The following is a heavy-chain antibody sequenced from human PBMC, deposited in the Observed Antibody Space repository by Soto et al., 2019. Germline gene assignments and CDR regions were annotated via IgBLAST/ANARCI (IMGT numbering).Heavy chain of an antibody. CDR2: ISSDSGTI. CDR3: ARGRLWSFDF. J-gene: IGHJ4*02. V-gene: IGHV3-48*02. D-gene: IGHD3-10*01. Sequence: EVQMVESGGDLVQPGGSLRLSCVVSGFSFRFYSMNWVRQAPGKGLEWISYISSDSGTIYYADSLKGRFTISRDNGKNSLYLQMNSLTDEDTAVYYCARGRLWSFDFWGQGTLVTVSS. CDR1: GFSFRFYS.